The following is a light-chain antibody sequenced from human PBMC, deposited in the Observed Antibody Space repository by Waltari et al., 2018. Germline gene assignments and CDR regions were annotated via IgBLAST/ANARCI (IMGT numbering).Light chain of an antibody. J-gene: IGKJ1*01. Sequence: TQSPSTLSASVGDRVTIVCRASQSISNWLAWYQQKSGKAPKLLIYKASSLESGVPTRFSGSGSGTEFTLTISSLQPDDFATYYCQQYSSDSTFGQGTKVEIK. CDR2: KAS. CDR3: QQYSSDST. V-gene: IGKV1-5*03. CDR1: QSISNW.